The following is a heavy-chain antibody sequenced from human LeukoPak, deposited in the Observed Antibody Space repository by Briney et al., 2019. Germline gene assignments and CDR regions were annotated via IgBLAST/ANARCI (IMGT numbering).Heavy chain of an antibody. V-gene: IGHV4-38-2*02. Sequence: SETLSLTCSVSGYSISSGYYWGWIRPSPGKGLEWIGSIYHYGTTYYNPSLKSRATISVDTSKNQFSLSLTSMTAADTAVYYCVTESSGYAAYENNGFDFWGQGTMVTVSS. CDR1: GYSISSGYY. D-gene: IGHD5-12*01. J-gene: IGHJ3*01. CDR2: IYHYGTT. CDR3: VTESSGYAAYENNGFDF.